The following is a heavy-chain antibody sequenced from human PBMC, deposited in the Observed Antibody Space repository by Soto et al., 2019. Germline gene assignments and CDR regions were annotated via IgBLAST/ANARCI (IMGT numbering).Heavy chain of an antibody. V-gene: IGHV4-4*02. CDR1: SGSISSSNW. Sequence: QVQLQESGPGLVKPSGTLSLTCAVSSGSISSSNWWSWVRQPPGKGLEWIGEIYHSGSTNYNPSLKSRVTISVDESKNQFSLKLSSVTAADTAVYYCARSGYGDYEGYYYYYMDVWGKGTTVTVSS. CDR2: IYHSGST. CDR3: ARSGYGDYEGYYYYYMDV. J-gene: IGHJ6*03. D-gene: IGHD4-17*01.